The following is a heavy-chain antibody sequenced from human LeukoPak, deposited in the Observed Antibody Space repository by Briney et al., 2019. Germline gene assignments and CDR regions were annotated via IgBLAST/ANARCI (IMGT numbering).Heavy chain of an antibody. CDR1: GGSIRSSSHF. D-gene: IGHD2-2*01. V-gene: IGHV4-39*01. Sequence: SETLSLTCAVSGGSIRSSSHFWGWIRQPPGKGLEWIGMIYHSGSTYYKPSLKSRVTISVDTSKNEFSLRLSSVTAADTAMYYCASTDAAVPAAMTWFDPWGQGTLVTVSS. CDR2: IYHSGST. CDR3: ASTDAAVPAAMTWFDP. J-gene: IGHJ5*02.